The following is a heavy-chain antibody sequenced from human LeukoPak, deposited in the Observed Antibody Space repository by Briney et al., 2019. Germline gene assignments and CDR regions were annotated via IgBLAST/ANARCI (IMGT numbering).Heavy chain of an antibody. V-gene: IGHV4-34*01. D-gene: IGHD6-13*01. CDR1: GGSFSGYH. CDR3: ARGLQQMAQTRSDYFDS. J-gene: IGHJ4*02. Sequence: PSETLSLTCAVFGGSFSGYHWGWIPNPPGKGLDWIGERNHSGGANHNPSLKSRVAISVDTSKNQFSLKLTSVTAADTAVYFCARGLQQMAQTRSDYFDSWGQGTLVTVSS. CDR2: RNHSGGA.